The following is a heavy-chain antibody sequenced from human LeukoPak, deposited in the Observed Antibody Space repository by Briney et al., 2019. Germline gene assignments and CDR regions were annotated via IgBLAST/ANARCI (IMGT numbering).Heavy chain of an antibody. CDR1: DFSFSDNF. V-gene: IGHV3-53*01. Sequence: PGGSLRLSCVASDFSFSDNFMSWVRQAPGKGLEWVSVIASGGDTYYTDSVKGRFTISRDNSKNTLDLQMNSLRVEDTAVYYCARAGAGPPTGIGLFDIWGQGTMVTVSS. CDR3: ARAGAGPPTGIGLFDI. CDR2: IASGGDT. D-gene: IGHD2/OR15-2a*01. J-gene: IGHJ3*02.